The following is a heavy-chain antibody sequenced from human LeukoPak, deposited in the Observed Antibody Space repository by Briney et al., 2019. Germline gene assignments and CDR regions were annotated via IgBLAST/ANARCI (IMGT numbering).Heavy chain of an antibody. D-gene: IGHD2-2*01. CDR3: ARRALGYCSSTSCPGGYFDL. J-gene: IGHJ2*01. CDR2: INHSGST. V-gene: IGHV4-34*01. CDR1: GGSFSGYY. Sequence: SETLSLTCAVYGGSFSGYYWSWIRQPPGKGLEWIGEINHSGSTNYNPSLKSRVTISVDTSKNQFSLKLSSVTAADTAVYYCARRALGYCSSTSCPGGYFDLWGRGTLVTVSS.